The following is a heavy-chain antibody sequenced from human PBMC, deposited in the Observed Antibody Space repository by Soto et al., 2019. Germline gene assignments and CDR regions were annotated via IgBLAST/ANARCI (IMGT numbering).Heavy chain of an antibody. J-gene: IGHJ6*02. V-gene: IGHV1-8*01. CDR3: AREKTSYGMDV. CDR1: GYTFTGYD. CDR2: MNPNSGNT. Sequence: QVQLVQSGAEVKKPGASVKVTCKAYGYTFTGYDINWVRRATGQGLEWMGWMNPNSGNTGYAQKFQGRVTMTRNTSISTAYMELSSLRSEDTAVCYCAREKTSYGMDVWGQGTTVTFSS.